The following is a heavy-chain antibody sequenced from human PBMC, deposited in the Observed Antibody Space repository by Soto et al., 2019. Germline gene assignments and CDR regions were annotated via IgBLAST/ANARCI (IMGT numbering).Heavy chain of an antibody. CDR1: GFTFSHYG. J-gene: IGHJ4*02. V-gene: IGHV3-30-3*01. CDR2: ILHDGSNK. D-gene: IGHD3-22*01. CDR3: ARDRDSSGYYVDY. Sequence: QVQLVESGGGVVQPGRSLRLSCAVSGFTFSHYGMHWVRQAPGKGLEWVAVILHDGSNKYYGDSVMGRFTISRDNSNNTLYLQMNTRRAEDTAVYYCARDRDSSGYYVDYWGQGTLVTVSS.